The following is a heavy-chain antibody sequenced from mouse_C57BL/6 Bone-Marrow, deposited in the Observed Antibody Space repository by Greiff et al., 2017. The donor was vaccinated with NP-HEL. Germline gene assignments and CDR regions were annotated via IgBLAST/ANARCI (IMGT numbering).Heavy chain of an antibody. CDR3: ASGNYVWFAY. D-gene: IGHD2-1*01. Sequence: VQLQQSGAELVRPGASVKLSCKASGYTFTDYYINWVKQRPGQGLEWIARIYPGSGNTYYHENFKGKATLTAEQSSSTAYMQLSSLTSEDSAVYFCASGNYVWFAYWGQGTVVTVSA. V-gene: IGHV1-76*01. J-gene: IGHJ3*01. CDR2: IYPGSGNT. CDR1: GYTFTDYY.